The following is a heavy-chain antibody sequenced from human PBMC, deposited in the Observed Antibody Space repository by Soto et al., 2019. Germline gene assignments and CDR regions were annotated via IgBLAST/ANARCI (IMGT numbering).Heavy chain of an antibody. CDR3: ASAFRPPYGVRYFDY. CDR1: GFTVSSNY. V-gene: IGHV3-53*04. Sequence: EVQLVESGGGLVQPGGSLRLSCAASGFTVSSNYMSWVRQAPGKGLEWVSVIYSGGSTYYADSVKGRFTISRHNSKNTLYLLMNSLRAEDTAVYYCASAFRPPYGVRYFDYWGQGTLVTVSS. D-gene: IGHD4-17*01. J-gene: IGHJ4*02. CDR2: IYSGGST.